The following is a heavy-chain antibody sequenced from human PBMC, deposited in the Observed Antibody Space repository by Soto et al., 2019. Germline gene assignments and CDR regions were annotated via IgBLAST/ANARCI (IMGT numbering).Heavy chain of an antibody. V-gene: IGHV1-69*02. CDR1: GGTFSSYT. J-gene: IGHJ6*02. Sequence: QVQLVQSGAEVKKPGSSVKVSCKASGGTFSSYTISWVRQAPGQGLEWMGRIIDILGIAKYAPKCQGRVTTTADKSTSTAYMELTTLRSEDTAVYYCASNAYESSEYYYYGRDVWGQGTTVTVSS. CDR2: IIDILGIA. CDR3: ASNAYESSEYYYYGRDV. D-gene: IGHD3-22*01.